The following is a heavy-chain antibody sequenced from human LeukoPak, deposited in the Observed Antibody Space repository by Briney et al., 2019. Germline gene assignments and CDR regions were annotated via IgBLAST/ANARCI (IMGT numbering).Heavy chain of an antibody. CDR1: GGSISSGGYY. V-gene: IGHV4-30-2*01. D-gene: IGHD1-20*01. CDR3: ARGTSITGIKYYFDY. CDR2: IYHSGST. Sequence: SQTLSLTCTVSGGSISSGGYYWSWIRQPPGKGLEWIGYIYHSGSTYYNPSLKSRVTISVDRSKNQFSLKLSSVTAADTAVYYCARGTSITGIKYYFDYWGQGTLVTVSS. J-gene: IGHJ4*02.